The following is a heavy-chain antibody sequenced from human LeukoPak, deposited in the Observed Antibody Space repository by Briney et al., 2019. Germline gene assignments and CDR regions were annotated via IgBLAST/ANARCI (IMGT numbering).Heavy chain of an antibody. CDR1: GLTVSSTY. Sequence: GGSLRLSCAASGLTVSSTYMSWVRQAPGKGLEWVSLIYSSGSTYYADSVKGRFTISRDNSKNRLFLQMNSLTAEDTAMYYCTRTFLSGDGYKVGYFDYWGEGDLVTVSS. J-gene: IGHJ4*02. D-gene: IGHD5-24*01. CDR2: IYSSGST. CDR3: TRTFLSGDGYKVGYFDY. V-gene: IGHV3-53*01.